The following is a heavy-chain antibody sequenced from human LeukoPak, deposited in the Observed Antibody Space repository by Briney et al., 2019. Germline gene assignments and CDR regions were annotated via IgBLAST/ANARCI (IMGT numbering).Heavy chain of an antibody. V-gene: IGHV4-34*01. CDR1: GGSFSGYY. Sequence: SETLSLTCAVYGGSFSGYYWSWIRQPPGKGLEWIGEINHSGSTNYNPSLKSRVTISVDTSRNQFSLKLSSVTAADTAVYYCAKGWLPSSTPFDYWDQGTLVTVSS. CDR3: AKGWLPSSTPFDY. J-gene: IGHJ4*02. D-gene: IGHD5-12*01. CDR2: INHSGST.